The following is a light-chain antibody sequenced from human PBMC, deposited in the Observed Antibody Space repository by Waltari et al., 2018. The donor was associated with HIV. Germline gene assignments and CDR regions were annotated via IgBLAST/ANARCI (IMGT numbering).Light chain of an antibody. V-gene: IGLV1-47*01. J-gene: IGLJ1*01. CDR2: RNN. CDR3: AAWDDSLSGFYV. Sequence: QSVLTQPPSASGTPGQRVTIRCSGSSFNIGSNFVYWYQQLPGAAPKLLIYRNNRRPSGVPDRLSGSKSGTSASLAISGLRSEDEADYYCAAWDDSLSGFYVVGTGTKVTVL. CDR1: SFNIGSNF.